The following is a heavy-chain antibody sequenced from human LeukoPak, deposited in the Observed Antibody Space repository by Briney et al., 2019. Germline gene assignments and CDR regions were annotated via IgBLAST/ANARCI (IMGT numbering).Heavy chain of an antibody. V-gene: IGHV3-7*01. D-gene: IGHD6-25*01. Sequence: GGTLRLSCVVSGFTFSKYWMSWVRQAPGKGLEWVANIRPDGCERFYVDSVQGRFAISRDNAKNPLFLQMDGLRAEDTAVYYCAGPYTTGPHFGFWRQGTRVSVSS. CDR1: GFTFSKYW. CDR3: AGPYTTGPHFGF. CDR2: IRPDGCER. J-gene: IGHJ4*02.